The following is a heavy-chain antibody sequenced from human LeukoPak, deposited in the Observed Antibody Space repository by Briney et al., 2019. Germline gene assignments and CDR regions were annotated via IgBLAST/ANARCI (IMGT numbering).Heavy chain of an antibody. V-gene: IGHV4-4*02. CDR3: ARHDYGDYEGVFDY. CDR2: IYHSGST. Sequence: SETLSLTCAVSGGSISSSNWWSWVRQPLGKGLEWIGEIYHSGSTNYNPSLKSRVTISVDKSKNQFSLKLSSVTAADTAVYYCARHDYGDYEGVFDYWGQGTLVTVSS. D-gene: IGHD4-17*01. CDR1: GGSISSSNW. J-gene: IGHJ4*02.